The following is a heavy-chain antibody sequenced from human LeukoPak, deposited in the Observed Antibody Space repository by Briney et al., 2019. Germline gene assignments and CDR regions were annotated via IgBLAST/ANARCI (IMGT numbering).Heavy chain of an antibody. CDR3: AKVRTYFYHGLDV. CDR1: GFTFSNYY. D-gene: IGHD1-14*01. CDR2: IKQDGTEK. Sequence: GGSLRLSCAASGFTFSNYYMSWVRQAPGKGLEWVANIKQDGTEKYYVDSVKGRFAISRDNSKNTLFLQVNSLRAEDTAVYYCAKVRTYFYHGLDVWGQGTTVTVSS. V-gene: IGHV3-7*03. J-gene: IGHJ6*02.